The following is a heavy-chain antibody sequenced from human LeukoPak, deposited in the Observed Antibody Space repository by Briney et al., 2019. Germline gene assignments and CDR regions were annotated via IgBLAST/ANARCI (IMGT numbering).Heavy chain of an antibody. CDR1: GFTFSSYS. CDR2: ISSSSSYI. V-gene: IGHV3-21*01. Sequence: GGSLRLSCAASGFTFSSYSMNWVRQAPGKGLEWVSSISSSSSYIYYADSVKGRFTISRDNAKNSLYLQMNSLRAEDTAVYYCARGPLPYCSSTSCLLFDYWGQGTLVTVSS. J-gene: IGHJ4*02. CDR3: ARGPLPYCSSTSCLLFDY. D-gene: IGHD2-2*01.